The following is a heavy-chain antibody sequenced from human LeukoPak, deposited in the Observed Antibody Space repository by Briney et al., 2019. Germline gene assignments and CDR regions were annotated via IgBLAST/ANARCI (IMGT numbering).Heavy chain of an antibody. J-gene: IGHJ1*01. CDR1: GFTFSDFY. CDR2: ISGSGTTM. V-gene: IGHV3-11*01. D-gene: IGHD5-18*01. CDR3: AKGHTYGMI. Sequence: GGSLRLSCAASGFTFSDFYMSWLRQSPGKGLEWVSYISGSGTTMDYAYSVKGRFTISRDNAKDSLYLQTNNLGAEDTAVYYCAKGHTYGMIWGQGTLVTVSS.